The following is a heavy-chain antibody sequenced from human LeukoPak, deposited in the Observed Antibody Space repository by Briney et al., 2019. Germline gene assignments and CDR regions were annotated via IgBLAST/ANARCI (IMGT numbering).Heavy chain of an antibody. D-gene: IGHD1-26*01. Sequence: SVTVSFTSSAGTFSSCAFSRVRQAPGQGLEWMGRIIPILGIANYAQKFQGRVTITADKSTSTAYMELSSLRSEDTDVYYCARDRSHGQFDPWGQGTLVTVSS. CDR2: IIPILGIA. V-gene: IGHV1-69*04. J-gene: IGHJ5*02. CDR1: AGTFSSCA. CDR3: ARDRSHGQFDP.